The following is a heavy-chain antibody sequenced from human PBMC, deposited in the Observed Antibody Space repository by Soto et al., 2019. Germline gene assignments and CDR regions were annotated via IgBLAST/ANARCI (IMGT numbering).Heavy chain of an antibody. CDR1: GYTFTGYY. V-gene: IGHV1-2*04. CDR2: INPNSGGT. J-gene: IGHJ6*02. Sequence: ASVKVSCKASGYTFTGYYMHWVRQAPGQGLEWMGWINPNSGGTNYAQKFQGWVTMTRDTSISTAYMELSRLRSEDTAVYYCARGYYYGSDYYYGMDVWGQGTTVTVSS. D-gene: IGHD3-10*01. CDR3: ARGYYYGSDYYYGMDV.